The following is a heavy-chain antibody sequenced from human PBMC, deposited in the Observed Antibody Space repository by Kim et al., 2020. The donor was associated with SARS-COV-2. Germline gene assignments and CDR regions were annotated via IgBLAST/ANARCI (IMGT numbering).Heavy chain of an antibody. CDR3: ARHGGYCSSTSCYDVALWFGELLQYYFDY. CDR2: IYYSGST. D-gene: IGHD2-2*01. V-gene: IGHV4-39*01. J-gene: IGHJ4*02. CDR1: GGSISSSSYY. Sequence: SETLSLTCTVSGGSISSSSYYWGWIRQPPGKGLEWIGSIYYSGSTYYNPSLKSRVTISVDTSKNQFSLKLSSVTAADTAVYYCARHGGYCSSTSCYDVALWFGELLQYYFDYWGQGTLVTVSS.